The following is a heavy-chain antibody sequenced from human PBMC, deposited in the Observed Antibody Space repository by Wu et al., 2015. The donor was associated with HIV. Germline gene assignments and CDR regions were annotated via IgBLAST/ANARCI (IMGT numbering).Heavy chain of an antibody. CDR2: IIPSSGDT. J-gene: IGHJ4*02. CDR1: GYTFSAYY. D-gene: IGHD5-24*01. V-gene: IGHV1-2*02. Sequence: QVQLVQSGAEVKKPGASVSVSCKAFGYTFSAYYMHWVRQAPGQGLEYLGWIIPSSGDTRYAQNFQGRVTMTRDTSINTVYMELTRVKSDDTAVYYCAGYGRGYNWLYYWGQGTLITVSS. CDR3: AGYGRGYNWLYY.